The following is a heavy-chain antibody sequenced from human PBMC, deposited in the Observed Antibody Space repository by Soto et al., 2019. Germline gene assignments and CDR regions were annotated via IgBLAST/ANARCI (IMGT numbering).Heavy chain of an antibody. CDR3: ARGSGYSGYGEDAFDI. J-gene: IGHJ3*02. Sequence: SVKVSCKASGGTFSSYAISWVRQAPGQGLEWMGGIIPIFGTANYAQKFQGRVTITADESTSTAYMELSSLRSEDTAVYYCARGSGYSGYGEDAFDIWGQGTMVTVSS. D-gene: IGHD5-12*01. V-gene: IGHV1-69*13. CDR1: GGTFSSYA. CDR2: IIPIFGTA.